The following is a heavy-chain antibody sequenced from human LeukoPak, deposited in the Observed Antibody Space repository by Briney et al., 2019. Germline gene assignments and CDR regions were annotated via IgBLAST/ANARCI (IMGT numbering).Heavy chain of an antibody. J-gene: IGHJ6*03. CDR3: ATPTGGTDYYYYMDV. Sequence: GGSLRLSCAASGFTFSSYSMNWVRQAPGKGLEWVSYISSSSSTIYYADSVKGRFTISRDNAKNSLYLQMNSLRAEDTAVYFFATPTGGTDYYYYMDVWGKGTTVTVSS. CDR1: GFTFSSYS. D-gene: IGHD1-7*01. V-gene: IGHV3-48*01. CDR2: ISSSSSTI.